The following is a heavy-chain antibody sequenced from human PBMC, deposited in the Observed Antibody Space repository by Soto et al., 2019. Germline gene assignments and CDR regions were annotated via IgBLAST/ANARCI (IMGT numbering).Heavy chain of an antibody. V-gene: IGHV6-1*01. D-gene: IGHD3-3*01. Sequence: SQTLSLTCAISGDSVSSNSAAWNWLRQSPSRGLEWLGRTYYRCKWYNDYAVSVKSRITITPDASKNQCSLQLNSVTPEDTAVYYCARYRTYYDFWSCSPYNSMDVWGQMTTFTVSS. CDR1: GDSVSSNSAA. J-gene: IGHJ6*02. CDR2: TYYRCKWYN. CDR3: ARYRTYYDFWSCSPYNSMDV.